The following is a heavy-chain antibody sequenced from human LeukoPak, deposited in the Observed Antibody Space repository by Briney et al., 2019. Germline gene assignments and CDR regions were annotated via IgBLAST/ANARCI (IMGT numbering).Heavy chain of an antibody. CDR2: INWNGGST. Sequence: GGSLRLSCAASGFTFDDYGMSWVRQAPGKGLEWVSGINWNGGSTGYADSVKGRFTISRDNAKNSLYLQMNSLRAEDTALYYCARRATGYSSSWYAWYFDLWGRGTLVTVPS. D-gene: IGHD6-13*01. J-gene: IGHJ2*01. CDR1: GFTFDDYG. CDR3: ARRATGYSSSWYAWYFDL. V-gene: IGHV3-20*04.